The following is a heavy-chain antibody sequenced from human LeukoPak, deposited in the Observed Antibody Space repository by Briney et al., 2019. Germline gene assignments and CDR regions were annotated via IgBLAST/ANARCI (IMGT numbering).Heavy chain of an antibody. V-gene: IGHV4-4*02. D-gene: IGHD2-8*01. Sequence: SETLFLTCDVSGGSISNTNWWSWVRQPPGQGLEWIGEISLTGLTHYNPSLERRATVSLDKSKNQLSLNLTSVTAADTAVYYCSRENGAFSPFGYWGQGTLVTVLS. CDR1: GGSISNTNW. CDR3: SRENGAFSPFGY. J-gene: IGHJ4*02. CDR2: ISLTGLT.